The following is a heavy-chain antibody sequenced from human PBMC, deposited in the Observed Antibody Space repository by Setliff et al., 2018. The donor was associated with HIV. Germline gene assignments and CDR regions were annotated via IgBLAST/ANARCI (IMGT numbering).Heavy chain of an antibody. Sequence: KTSETLSLTCAVYGGSFTDFYWTFIRQSPGKGLEWIGEMTHSGSTTYDPSLKSRITVSVDTSKYQFSLKLTSATAADMGVNYCARGRKKTLAVSGTRYFDFWGQGTLVTVSS. CDR1: GGSFTDFY. CDR3: ARGRKKTLAVSGTRYFDF. V-gene: IGHV4-34*01. D-gene: IGHD6-19*01. CDR2: MTHSGST. J-gene: IGHJ4*02.